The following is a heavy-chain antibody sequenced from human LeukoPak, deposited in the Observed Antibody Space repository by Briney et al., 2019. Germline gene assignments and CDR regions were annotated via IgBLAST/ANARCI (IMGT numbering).Heavy chain of an antibody. CDR2: ISNDGSNK. D-gene: IGHD1-26*01. Sequence: GSLRLSCAASGFTFGSYGMHWVRQAPGKGLEWVAVISNDGSNKYYADSVKGRFTISRDNSKNTLYLQMNSLRAEDTAVYYCAKDTGPDRALELFDIWGQGTMVTVSS. CDR1: GFTFGSYG. V-gene: IGHV3-30*18. J-gene: IGHJ3*02. CDR3: AKDTGPDRALELFDI.